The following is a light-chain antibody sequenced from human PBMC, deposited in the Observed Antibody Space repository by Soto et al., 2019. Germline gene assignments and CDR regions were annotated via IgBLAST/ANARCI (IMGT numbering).Light chain of an antibody. V-gene: IGLV2-14*01. CDR1: SSDVGGYNY. J-gene: IGLJ2*01. Sequence: QSALTQPASVSGSHRQSITISCTGTSSDVGGYNYVSWYQQHPGKAPKLMIYDVSNRPSRVSNRFSGSKSGNTASLTISGLQSEDEADYYCSSYTSSSTLVFGGGTKVTLL. CDR2: DVS. CDR3: SSYTSSSTLV.